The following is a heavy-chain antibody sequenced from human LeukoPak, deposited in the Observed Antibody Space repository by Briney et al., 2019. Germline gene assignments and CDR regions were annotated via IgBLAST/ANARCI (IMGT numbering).Heavy chain of an antibody. D-gene: IGHD3-22*01. CDR2: INPNSGGT. Sequence: ASVKVSCKASGYTFTSYYMHWVRQAPGQGLEWMGWINPNSGGTNYAQKFQGRVTMTRDTSISTAYMGLSRLRSDDTAVYYCARDPTRAGYYDSSGFDYWGQGTLVTVSS. V-gene: IGHV1-2*02. J-gene: IGHJ4*02. CDR3: ARDPTRAGYYDSSGFDY. CDR1: GYTFTSYY.